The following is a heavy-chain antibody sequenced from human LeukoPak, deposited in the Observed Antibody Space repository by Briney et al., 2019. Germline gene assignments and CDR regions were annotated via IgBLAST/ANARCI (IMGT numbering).Heavy chain of an antibody. CDR1: GFTFSNYA. D-gene: IGHD3-3*01. Sequence: GGSLRLSCAASGFTFSNYAMSWVRQAPGKGLEWVSDISGSGGSTYYADSVKGRFTISRDNSKNTLYLQMNSLRAEDTAVYYCAKLSSGNLYYFDYWGQGTLVTVSS. V-gene: IGHV3-23*01. CDR3: AKLSSGNLYYFDY. J-gene: IGHJ4*02. CDR2: ISGSGGST.